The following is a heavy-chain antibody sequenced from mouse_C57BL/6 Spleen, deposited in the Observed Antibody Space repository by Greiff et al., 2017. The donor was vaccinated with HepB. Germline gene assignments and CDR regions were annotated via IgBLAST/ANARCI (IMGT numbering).Heavy chain of an antibody. V-gene: IGHV5-17*01. CDR2: ISSGSSTI. CDR1: GFTFSDYG. J-gene: IGHJ2*01. Sequence: EVMLVESGGGLVKPGGSLKLSCAASGFTFSDYGMHWVRQAPEKGLEWVAYISSGSSTIYYADTVKGRFTISRDNAKNTLFLQMTSLRSEDTAMYYCARHTQFCFDYWGQGTTLTVSS. CDR3: ARHTQFCFDY.